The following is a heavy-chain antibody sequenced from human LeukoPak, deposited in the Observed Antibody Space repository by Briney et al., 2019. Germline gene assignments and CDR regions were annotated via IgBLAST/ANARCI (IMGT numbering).Heavy chain of an antibody. CDR3: AKSAGYSSGFDY. Sequence: GGSLRLSCEASGFTFSSYTMNWVRQAPGKGLEWVSSISGSTNYIYYADSVKGRFTISRDNAKNSLYLQMNSLRVEDTAVYYCAKSAGYSSGFDYWGQGTLVTVSS. V-gene: IGHV3-21*01. J-gene: IGHJ4*02. CDR2: ISGSTNYI. D-gene: IGHD6-19*01. CDR1: GFTFSSYT.